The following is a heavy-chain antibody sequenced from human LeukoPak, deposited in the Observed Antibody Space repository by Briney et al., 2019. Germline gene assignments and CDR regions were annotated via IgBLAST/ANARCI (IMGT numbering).Heavy chain of an antibody. CDR3: ARLAVAGERPDY. CDR2: ISAYNGNT. J-gene: IGHJ4*02. V-gene: IGHV1-18*01. CDR1: GYTFTSQG. Sequence: ASVKVSCKTSGYTFTSQGISWVRQAPGQGLEWMGWISAYNGNTNYAQKFQGRVSMTTDTSTTTGYMELRSLRSDDTAVYYCARLAVAGERPDYWGQGTLVTVSS. D-gene: IGHD6-19*01.